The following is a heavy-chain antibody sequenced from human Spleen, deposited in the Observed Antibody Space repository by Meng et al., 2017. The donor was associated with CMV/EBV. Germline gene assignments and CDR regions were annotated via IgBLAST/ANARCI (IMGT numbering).Heavy chain of an antibody. CDR2: IRYDGSKK. J-gene: IGHJ4*02. CDR1: FSNYG. V-gene: IGHV3-30*02. D-gene: IGHD2-15*01. Sequence: FSNYGMHWVRQTPGKGLEWVAFIRYDGSKKYHADSVEGRFTISRDNSGNTLYLEMNSLRPEDTAMYWCAKDAPYCSGGSCYSSYFDFWGQGTLVTVSS. CDR3: AKDAPYCSGGSCYSSYFDF.